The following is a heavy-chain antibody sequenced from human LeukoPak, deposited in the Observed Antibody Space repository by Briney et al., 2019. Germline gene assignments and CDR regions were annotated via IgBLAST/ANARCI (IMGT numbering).Heavy chain of an antibody. CDR1: GYTFTSYA. Sequence: GASVKVSCKASGYTFTSYAMNWVRQAPGQGLEWMGWINTNTGNPTYAQGFTGRFVFSLDTSVSTAYLQIGSLKAEDTAVYYCARDLREATGTRPIDYWGQGTLVTVSS. V-gene: IGHV7-4-1*01. D-gene: IGHD1-1*01. J-gene: IGHJ4*02. CDR2: INTNTGNP. CDR3: ARDLREATGTRPIDY.